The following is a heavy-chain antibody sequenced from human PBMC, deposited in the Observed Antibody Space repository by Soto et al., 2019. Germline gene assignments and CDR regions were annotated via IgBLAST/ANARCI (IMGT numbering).Heavy chain of an antibody. CDR1: GGSFSGYY. V-gene: IGHV4-34*01. CDR2: INHSGST. D-gene: IGHD2-2*01. Sequence: QVQLQQWGAGLLKPSETLSLTCAVYGGSFSGYYWSWIRQPPGKGLEWIGEINHSGSTNYNPSLKSRVTISVDTSKNQFSLKLSSLTAADTAVYYCARTPTRYCSSTSCYRKQQHYGMDVWGQGTTVTVSS. CDR3: ARTPTRYCSSTSCYRKQQHYGMDV. J-gene: IGHJ6*02.